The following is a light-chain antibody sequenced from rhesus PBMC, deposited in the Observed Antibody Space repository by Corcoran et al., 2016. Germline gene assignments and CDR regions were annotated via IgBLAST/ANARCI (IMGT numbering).Light chain of an antibody. Sequence: QATLTQPPSVSGSPGQSVTISCTGSSSDIGFYNYVSWYQLHPGTAPKLVIYDVTKRPSGVSDRFSGSKSGNTASLIISGLQAEDGADYYCSSYAGNTLDVFGSGTKLTVL. V-gene: IGLV2-32*02. CDR2: DVT. J-gene: IGLJ6*01. CDR3: SSYAGNTLDV. CDR1: SSDIGFYNY.